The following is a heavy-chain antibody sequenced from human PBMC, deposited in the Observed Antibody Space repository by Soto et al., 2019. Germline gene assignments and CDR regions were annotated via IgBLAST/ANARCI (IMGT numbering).Heavy chain of an antibody. CDR1: GDSVSSNSAA. D-gene: IGHD6-6*01. Sequence: SQTLSLTCAISGDSVSSNSAAWNWIRQSPSRGLEWPGRTYYRSKWYNDYAVSVKSRITINPDTSKNQFSLQLNSVTPEDTAVYYCARDRREYSSSSLLHYYYGMDVWGQGTTVTVSS. J-gene: IGHJ6*02. CDR2: TYYRSKWYN. V-gene: IGHV6-1*01. CDR3: ARDRREYSSSSLLHYYYGMDV.